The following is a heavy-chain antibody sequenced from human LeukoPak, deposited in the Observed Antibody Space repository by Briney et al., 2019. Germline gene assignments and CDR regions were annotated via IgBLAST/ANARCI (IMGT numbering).Heavy chain of an antibody. CDR3: ARERYKPKNYYGSGSYDY. V-gene: IGHV1-2*02. CDR1: GYTFTGYY. CDR2: INPNSGGT. J-gene: IGHJ4*02. Sequence: ASVKVSCKASGYTFTGYYMHWVRQAPGQGLEWMGWINPNSGGTNYAQKFQGRVTMTRDTSISTAYMELSRLRSDDTAVYYCARERYKPKNYYGSGSYDYWGQGTLVTVSS. D-gene: IGHD3-10*01.